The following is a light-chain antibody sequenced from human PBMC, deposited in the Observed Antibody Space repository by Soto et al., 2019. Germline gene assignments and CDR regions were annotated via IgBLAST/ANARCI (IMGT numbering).Light chain of an antibody. J-gene: IGKJ2*01. CDR2: AAS. Sequence: EIVLTQSPVTLSLSPGERATLSCRASRSFASSYLGWYQQKPGQAPRLLIYAASTRATGIPDRFSGSGSATDFTLTISRLEPEDSALYYCQHYDSSPPYTFGQGTKREIK. V-gene: IGKV3-20*01. CDR1: RSFASSY. CDR3: QHYDSSPPYT.